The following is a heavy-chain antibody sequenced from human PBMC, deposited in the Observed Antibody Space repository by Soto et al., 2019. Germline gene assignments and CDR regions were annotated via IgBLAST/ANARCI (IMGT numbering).Heavy chain of an antibody. J-gene: IGHJ4*02. Sequence: QVQLVQSGAEVKKPGSSVKVSCKASGGTFSSYAISWVRQAPGQGLEWMGGIIPIFGTANHAQKFQGRVTIIADESTSTVCMELSSLRSDDTAIYYCARGWGYDSTDYYYAYWGQGTLVIVSS. CDR2: IIPIFGTA. V-gene: IGHV1-69*01. D-gene: IGHD3-22*01. CDR3: ARGWGYDSTDYYYAY. CDR1: GGTFSSYA.